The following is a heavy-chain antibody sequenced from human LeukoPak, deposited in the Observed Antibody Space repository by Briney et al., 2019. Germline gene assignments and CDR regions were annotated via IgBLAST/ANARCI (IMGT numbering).Heavy chain of an antibody. Sequence: SETLSLTCTVSGGSISSYYWSWIRQPAGKGLEWIGRIYTSGSTYYNPSLKSRVTMAVDTSKNQFSLKLSSVTAADTAVFYCARARGSTAAYFDYWGQGTLVTVSS. CDR3: ARARGSTAAYFDY. D-gene: IGHD5/OR15-5a*01. CDR1: GGSISSYY. CDR2: IYTSGST. J-gene: IGHJ4*02. V-gene: IGHV4-4*07.